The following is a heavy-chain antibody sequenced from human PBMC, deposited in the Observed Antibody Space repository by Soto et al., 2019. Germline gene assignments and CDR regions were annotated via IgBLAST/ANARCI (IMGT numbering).Heavy chain of an antibody. Sequence: PSETLSPTCTVSGGSISSGGCYWSRIRQHPGKGLEWIGYIYYSRRTSYNPSLKSRVPISVHTSNNQFSLKLGSVTAADTAVCYCVRVGGYQLLNLEDMDVWGQGTTVTVSS. J-gene: IGHJ6*02. CDR2: IYYSRRT. CDR1: GGSISSGGCY. CDR3: VRVGGYQLLNLEDMDV. D-gene: IGHD2-2*01. V-gene: IGHV4-31*03.